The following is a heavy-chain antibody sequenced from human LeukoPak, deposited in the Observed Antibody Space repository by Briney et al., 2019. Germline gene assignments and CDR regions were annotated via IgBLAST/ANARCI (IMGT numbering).Heavy chain of an antibody. J-gene: IGHJ3*02. D-gene: IGHD6-25*01. CDR2: NYNSGST. CDR3: ARDRAAGYADAFDI. Sequence: GGSLRLSCAASGFTVSSNYMNWVRQAPGKGLEWVSVNYNSGSTYYADSVKGRFTISRDNSNNTLYLQMNSLRAEDTAVYYCARDRAAGYADAFDIWGQGTMVTVSS. V-gene: IGHV3-66*01. CDR1: GFTVSSNY.